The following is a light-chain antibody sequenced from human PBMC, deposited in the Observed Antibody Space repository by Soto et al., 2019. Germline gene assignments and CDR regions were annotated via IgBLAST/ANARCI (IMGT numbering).Light chain of an antibody. J-gene: IGKJ1*01. CDR3: QQYGGSPT. V-gene: IGKV3-20*01. CDR1: QSVDRY. Sequence: EIVFTQSPGTLSLSPGERATLFCRASQSVDRYLAWYQQKPGQAPRLLIYGASNRATGIPDRISGGGSGTDFTLTIRRLGPEDSAIYYCQQYGGSPTFGQGTKVDIK. CDR2: GAS.